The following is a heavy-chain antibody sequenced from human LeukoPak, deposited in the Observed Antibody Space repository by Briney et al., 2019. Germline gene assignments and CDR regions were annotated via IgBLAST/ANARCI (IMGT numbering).Heavy chain of an antibody. CDR2: ISGSGAST. V-gene: IGHV3-23*01. Sequence: SGGSLRLSCAASAFTFSTYAMSRVRQAPGKGLEWVSSISGSGASTYYADSVKGRFTISRDNSKNTLYLQMNSLRAEDTAVYYCAKVDSSGWRLFDYWGQGTLVTVSS. CDR3: AKVDSSGWRLFDY. J-gene: IGHJ4*02. D-gene: IGHD6-19*01. CDR1: AFTFSTYA.